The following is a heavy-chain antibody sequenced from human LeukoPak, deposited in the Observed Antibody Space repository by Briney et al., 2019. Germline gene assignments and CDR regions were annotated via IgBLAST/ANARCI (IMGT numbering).Heavy chain of an antibody. CDR3: ARETTCTNGVCSHFDY. CDR1: GGTFSSYT. D-gene: IGHD2-8*01. CDR2: IIPIFGTA. Sequence: GSSVKVSCKASGGTFSSYTISWVRQAPGQGLEWMGRIIPIFGTANYAQKFQGSVTITTDESTSTAYMELSSLRSEDTAVYYCARETTCTNGVCSHFDYWGQGTLVTVSS. V-gene: IGHV1-69*05. J-gene: IGHJ4*02.